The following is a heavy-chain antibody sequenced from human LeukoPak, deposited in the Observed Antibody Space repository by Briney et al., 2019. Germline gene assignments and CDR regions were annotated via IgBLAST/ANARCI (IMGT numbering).Heavy chain of an antibody. D-gene: IGHD3-22*01. CDR2: ISSSSSTI. Sequence: PGGSLRLSCAASGFTFSSYRMNWVRQAPGKGLEWVSYISSSSSTIYYADSVKGRFTISRDNAKNSLYLQMNSLRAEDTAVYYCARDYYDSSGYYYLDYWGQGTLVTVSS. J-gene: IGHJ4*02. CDR3: ARDYYDSSGYYYLDY. CDR1: GFTFSSYR. V-gene: IGHV3-48*04.